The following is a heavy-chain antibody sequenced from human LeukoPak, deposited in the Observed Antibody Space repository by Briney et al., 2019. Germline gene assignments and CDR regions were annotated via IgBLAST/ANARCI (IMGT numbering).Heavy chain of an antibody. V-gene: IGHV3-23*01. CDR2: ISGSGGST. CDR3: AKDRDYGSGSYCFDY. CDR1: GFTFSSYA. D-gene: IGHD3-10*01. Sequence: SGGSLRLSCAASGFTFSSYAMSWVRQAPGKGLEWVSAISGSGGSTYYADSVKGRFTISRDNSKNTLYLQMKSLRAEDTAVYYCAKDRDYGSGSYCFDYWGQGTLVTVSS. J-gene: IGHJ4*02.